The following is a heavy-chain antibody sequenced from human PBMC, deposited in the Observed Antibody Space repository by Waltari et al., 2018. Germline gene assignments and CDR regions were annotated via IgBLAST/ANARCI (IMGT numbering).Heavy chain of an antibody. CDR1: GGSISSSSYY. CDR3: ARRCGSGSYYFDY. Sequence: QLQLHESGPGLVMPSETLSLTCTVSGGSISSSSYYWGWIRQPPGKGLEWIGSIYYSGRTYYNPSLKSRVTISVDTSKNQFSLKLSSVTAADTAVYYCARRCGSGSYYFDYWGQGTLVTVSS. V-gene: IGHV4-39*01. CDR2: IYYSGRT. J-gene: IGHJ4*02. D-gene: IGHD3-10*01.